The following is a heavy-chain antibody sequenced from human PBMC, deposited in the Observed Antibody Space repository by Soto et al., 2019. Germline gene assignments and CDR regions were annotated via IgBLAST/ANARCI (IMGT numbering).Heavy chain of an antibody. CDR2: IHHSGST. V-gene: IGHV4-4*02. J-gene: IGHJ5*02. CDR3: ARVKYYDSSDHGHWFDP. Sequence: QVQLHESGPGLVKPSGTLSLTCAVSGDSISNNNWWSWVRQPPGKGLEWIGEIHHSGSTNYNPSLQSRVTISVDKSKNQFSLNLSSVTAADTAVYYCARVKYYDSSDHGHWFDPWGQGTLVTVSS. CDR1: GDSISNNNW. D-gene: IGHD3-22*01.